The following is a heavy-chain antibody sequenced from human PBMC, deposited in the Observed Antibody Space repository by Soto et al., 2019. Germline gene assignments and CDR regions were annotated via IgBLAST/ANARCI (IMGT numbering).Heavy chain of an antibody. CDR2: INSDGSIT. J-gene: IGHJ6*03. D-gene: IGHD2-2*01. V-gene: IGHV3-74*01. CDR1: GFTFSSYW. CDR3: ARSPIDYLPDYYMDV. Sequence: PGGSLRLSCAASGFTFSSYWMHWVRQAPGKGLVWVSRINSDGSITSYAGSVKGRLTISRDNAKNTLYLQMNSLRAEDTAVYYCARSPIDYLPDYYMDVWGKGTTVTISS.